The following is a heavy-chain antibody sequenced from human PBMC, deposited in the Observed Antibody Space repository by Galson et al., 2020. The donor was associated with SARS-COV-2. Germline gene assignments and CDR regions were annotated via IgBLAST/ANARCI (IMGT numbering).Heavy chain of an antibody. CDR2: LYYSGAP. J-gene: IGHJ4*01. D-gene: IGHD3-9*01. Sequence: SQTLSLTCTVSGGSISRSGHYWDWIRQSPGKGLEWIGSLYYSGAPYYNPSLRSRLTMFVDTSRNQFSLELNSVTAADTAVYYCARRGGNSADYYYFDSWGRGTLVTVSS. CDR3: ARRGGNSADYYYFDS. CDR1: GGSISRSGHY. V-gene: IGHV4-39*01.